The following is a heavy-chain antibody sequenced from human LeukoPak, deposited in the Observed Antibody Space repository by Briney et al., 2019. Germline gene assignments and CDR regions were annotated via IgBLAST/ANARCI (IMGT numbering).Heavy chain of an antibody. CDR1: GYTFTSYA. V-gene: IGHV1-3*01. CDR2: INAGNGNT. J-gene: IGHJ4*02. Sequence: GASVKVSCKASGYTFTSYAMHWVRQAPGQRLEWMGWINAGNGNTKYSQKFQGRVTITRDTSASTAYMELSSLRSEDTAVYYCARDYTMAHRAFGYWGQGTLVTVSS. D-gene: IGHD3-10*01. CDR3: ARDYTMAHRAFGY.